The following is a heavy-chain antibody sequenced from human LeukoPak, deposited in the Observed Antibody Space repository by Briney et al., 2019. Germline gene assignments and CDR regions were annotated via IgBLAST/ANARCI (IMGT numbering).Heavy chain of an antibody. CDR3: ARQMAVAGTRAYYYGMDV. CDR2: INHSGST. J-gene: IGHJ6*02. D-gene: IGHD6-19*01. Sequence: SETLSLTCAVYGGSFSGYYWSWIRQPPGKGLEWIGEINHSGSTNYNPSLKSRVTISVDTSKNQFSLKLSSVTAADTAVYYCARQMAVAGTRAYYYGMDVWGQGTTVTVSS. V-gene: IGHV4-34*01. CDR1: GGSFSGYY.